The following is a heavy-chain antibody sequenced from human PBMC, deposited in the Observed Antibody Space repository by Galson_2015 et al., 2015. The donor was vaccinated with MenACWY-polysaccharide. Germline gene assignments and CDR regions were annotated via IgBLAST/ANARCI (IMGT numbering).Heavy chain of an antibody. Sequence: SLRLSCAASGFTFSNYWMGWVRQAPGKGLEWVANIKQDGSAEYYVDSVRSRFTISRDNAKNPVYLQMSSLRAEDTAVYYCARDNWDDYWGQGTLVTVSS. J-gene: IGHJ4*02. CDR3: ARDNWDDY. CDR1: GFTFSNYW. CDR2: IKQDGSAE. D-gene: IGHD7-27*01. V-gene: IGHV3-7*01.